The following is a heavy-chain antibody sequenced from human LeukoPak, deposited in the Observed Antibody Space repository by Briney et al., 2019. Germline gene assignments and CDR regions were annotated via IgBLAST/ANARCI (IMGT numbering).Heavy chain of an antibody. CDR3: ARINMVRGVIFWFDP. V-gene: IGHV3-7*01. CDR1: GFTLSSYW. Sequence: GGSLRLSCAASGFTLSSYWMSWVRQAPGKGLEWVANIKQDGSEKYYVDSVKGRFTISRDNAKNSLYLQMNSLRAEGTAVYYCARINMVRGVIFWFDPWGQGTLVTVPS. D-gene: IGHD3-10*01. J-gene: IGHJ5*02. CDR2: IKQDGSEK.